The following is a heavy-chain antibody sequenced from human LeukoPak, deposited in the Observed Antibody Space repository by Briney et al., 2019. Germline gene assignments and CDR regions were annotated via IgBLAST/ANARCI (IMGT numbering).Heavy chain of an antibody. D-gene: IGHD4-11*01. CDR1: GGSINSNNW. CDR3: ARDLAYSPHTYYYYSYMDI. J-gene: IGHJ6*03. CDR2: IYHSGST. Sequence: SETQSLTCAVSGGSINSNNWWSWVRQPPGKGLEWIGEIYHSGSTNYNPSLKSRVTMSVDTSKSQFSLKLTSVTAADTAVYYCARDLAYSPHTYYYYSYMDIWGKGTTVTVSS. V-gene: IGHV4-4*02.